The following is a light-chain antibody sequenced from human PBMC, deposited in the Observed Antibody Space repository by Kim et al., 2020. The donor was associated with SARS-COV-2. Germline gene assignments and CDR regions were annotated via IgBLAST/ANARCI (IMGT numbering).Light chain of an antibody. Sequence: DIQMTQSPSSLPASVGDRVTITCRASQGISHFLAWYQQKPGKVPRLLISAASTLQPGVPSRFSGSGSGTDFTLSISSLQPEDVANYYCQNYNSAPHTFGGGTKVEIK. V-gene: IGKV1-27*01. CDR1: QGISHF. J-gene: IGKJ4*01. CDR2: AAS. CDR3: QNYNSAPHT.